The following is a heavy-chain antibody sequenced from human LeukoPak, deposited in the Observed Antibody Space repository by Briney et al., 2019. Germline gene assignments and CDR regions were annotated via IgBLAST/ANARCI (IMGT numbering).Heavy chain of an antibody. CDR2: MNPNSGNT. J-gene: IGHJ5*02. D-gene: IGHD3-3*01. Sequence: ASVKVSCKASGYTFTSYDINWVRQATGQGLEWMGWMNPNSGNTGYAQKFQGRVTMTRNTSISTDYMELSSLRSEDTAVYYCARVLGKSTIFGVVRGPKRFDPWGQGTLVTVSS. CDR1: GYTFTSYD. V-gene: IGHV1-8*01. CDR3: ARVLGKSTIFGVVRGPKRFDP.